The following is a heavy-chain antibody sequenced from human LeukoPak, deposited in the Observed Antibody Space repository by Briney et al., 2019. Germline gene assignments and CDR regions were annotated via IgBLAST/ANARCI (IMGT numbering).Heavy chain of an antibody. CDR2: IKQDGSEK. J-gene: IGHJ6*02. Sequence: GGSLRLSCAASGFTFSSYWMSWVRQAPGKGLEWVANIKQDGSEKYYVDSVKGRFTISRDNSKNTLYLQMNSLRAEDTAVYYCARDKFSKQRYSSGWYVYYGMDVWGQGTTVTVSS. CDR1: GFTFSSYW. CDR3: ARDKFSKQRYSSGWYVYYGMDV. D-gene: IGHD6-19*01. V-gene: IGHV3-7*01.